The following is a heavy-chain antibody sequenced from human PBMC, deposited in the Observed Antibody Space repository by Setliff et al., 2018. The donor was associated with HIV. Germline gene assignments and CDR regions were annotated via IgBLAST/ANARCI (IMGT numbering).Heavy chain of an antibody. Sequence: ASVKVSCKASGYIFNRHYVHWVRQAPGEGLEWMGIVNPSGGSTNYAQKFQGRVTMTRDTSTSTVYMELSSLRSEDTAVYYCARELGYSSGGSCYSGWYFDLWGRGTLVTVSS. J-gene: IGHJ2*01. D-gene: IGHD2-15*01. V-gene: IGHV1-46*02. CDR2: VNPSGGST. CDR1: GYIFNRHY. CDR3: ARELGYSSGGSCYSGWYFDL.